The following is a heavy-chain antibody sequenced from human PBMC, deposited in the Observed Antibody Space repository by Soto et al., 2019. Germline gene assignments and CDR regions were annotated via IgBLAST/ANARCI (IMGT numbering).Heavy chain of an antibody. CDR1: GFSFSSYG. D-gene: IGHD2-2*01. V-gene: IGHV3-30*18. CDR2: ISYDGSNK. CDR3: AKVRVVVGYFDY. J-gene: IGHJ4*02. Sequence: QVQLVESGGGVVQPGRSLRLSCAASGFSFSSYGMHWVRQAPGKGLEWVAVISYDGSNKYYADSVKGRFTISRDNSKNTLYLQMNSLRAEDTAVYYCAKVRVVVGYFDYWGQGTLDTVSS.